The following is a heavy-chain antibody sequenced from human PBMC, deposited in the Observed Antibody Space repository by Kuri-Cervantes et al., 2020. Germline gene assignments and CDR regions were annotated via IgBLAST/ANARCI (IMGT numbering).Heavy chain of an antibody. Sequence: ESLKISCTVSGGSISSYYWSWIRQPAGKGLEWIGRIYTSGSTNYNPSLKSRVTMSVDTSKNQFSLKLSSVTAADTAVYYCARVLRTTVTTRNYYYYYGMDVWGQGITVTVSS. CDR1: GGSISSYY. CDR2: IYTSGST. V-gene: IGHV4-4*07. CDR3: ARVLRTTVTTRNYYYYYGMDV. D-gene: IGHD4-17*01. J-gene: IGHJ6*02.